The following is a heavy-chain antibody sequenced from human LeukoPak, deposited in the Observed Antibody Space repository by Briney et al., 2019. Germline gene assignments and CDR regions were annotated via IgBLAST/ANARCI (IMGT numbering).Heavy chain of an antibody. J-gene: IGHJ5*02. CDR1: GYTFTSDD. CDR2: MNPNSGNT. CDR3: ARVAWFYDILTGYLNWFDP. V-gene: IGHV1-8*01. D-gene: IGHD3-9*01. Sequence: ASVKVSCKASGYTFTSDDINWLRQATGQGLEWMGWMNPNSGNTGYAQKFQGRVTMTRNTSISTAYMELSSLRSEDTAVYYCARVAWFYDILTGYLNWFDPWGQGTLVTVSS.